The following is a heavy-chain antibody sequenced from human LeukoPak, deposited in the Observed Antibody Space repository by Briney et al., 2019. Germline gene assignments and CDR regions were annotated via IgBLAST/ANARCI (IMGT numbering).Heavy chain of an antibody. D-gene: IGHD6-19*01. J-gene: IGHJ4*02. Sequence: PGRSLRLSCAASGFPFSTYAMHGVRQAPGKGLEWVAMIWDNGKNKHYADSVKGRFTISRDNSKNTLDLQMNSLRADDTAVYYCVRDPSNSGWAFDYWGQGTLVTVSS. CDR1: GFPFSTYA. CDR2: IWDNGKNK. V-gene: IGHV3-33*01. CDR3: VRDPSNSGWAFDY.